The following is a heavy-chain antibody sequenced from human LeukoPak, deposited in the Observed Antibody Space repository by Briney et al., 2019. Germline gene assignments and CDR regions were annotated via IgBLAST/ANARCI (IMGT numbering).Heavy chain of an antibody. CDR1: GGSVTSSSYN. J-gene: IGHJ5*02. CDR2: IYYSGST. CDR3: ASHDRSGWYKWFDP. V-gene: IGHV4-39*01. D-gene: IGHD6-19*01. Sequence: SETLSLTCTVSGGSVTSSSYNWGWIRQPPGKGLEWIGGIYYSGSTQYNPFLQSRVTISVDTSKNQLSLNLSSVTAADTAVYYCASHDRSGWYKWFDPWGQGTLVTVSS.